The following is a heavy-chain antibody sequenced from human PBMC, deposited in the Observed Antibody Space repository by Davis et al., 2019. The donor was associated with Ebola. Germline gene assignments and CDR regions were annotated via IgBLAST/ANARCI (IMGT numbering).Heavy chain of an antibody. CDR1: GFSFSSYV. J-gene: IGHJ6*02. CDR2: ISYDGINK. V-gene: IGHV3-30*18. D-gene: IGHD3-10*01. Sequence: LSLTCAASGFSFSSYVMRSVRPAPGKGLEWVAVISYDGINKYYADSVKGRFTISRDNSKNTLYLQMNRLRAEDTAVYYCAKDGLLWFGELFHYGMDVWGQGTTVTVSS. CDR3: AKDGLLWFGELFHYGMDV.